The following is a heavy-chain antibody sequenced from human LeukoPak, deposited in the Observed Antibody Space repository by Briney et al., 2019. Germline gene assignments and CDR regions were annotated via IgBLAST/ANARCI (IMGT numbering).Heavy chain of an antibody. Sequence: ASVKVSCKASGYTFTSYDINWVRQATGQGLEWMGWMNPNSGNTGYAQKFQGRVTMTRNTSISTAYMELSSLRSEDTAVYYCAREGGTYEVRTYYYYYYMDVWGKGTTVTVSS. V-gene: IGHV1-8*01. J-gene: IGHJ6*03. D-gene: IGHD3-22*01. CDR3: AREGGTYEVRTYYYYYYMDV. CDR2: MNPNSGNT. CDR1: GYTFTSYD.